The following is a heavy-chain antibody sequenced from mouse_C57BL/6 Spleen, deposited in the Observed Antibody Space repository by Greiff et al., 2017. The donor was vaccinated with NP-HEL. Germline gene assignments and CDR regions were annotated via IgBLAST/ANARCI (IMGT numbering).Heavy chain of an antibody. CDR2: IRLKSDNSAT. CDR3: TGRQYYFDY. CDR1: GFTFSNYW. J-gene: IGHJ2*01. D-gene: IGHD6-1*01. Sequence: EVKLMESGGGLVQPGGSMKLSCVASGFTFSNYWMNWVRQSPEQGLEWVAQIRLKSDNSATHYAESVKGRFTISKDDSKSSDYLQMNNLRAEDAGIYCCTGRQYYFDYWGQGTTLTVSS. V-gene: IGHV6-3*01.